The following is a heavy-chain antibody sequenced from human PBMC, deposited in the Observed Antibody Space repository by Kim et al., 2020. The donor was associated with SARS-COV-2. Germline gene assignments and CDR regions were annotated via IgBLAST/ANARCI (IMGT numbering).Heavy chain of an antibody. CDR1: GFTFNNYY. CDR3: AYGGDISGYVVFDH. J-gene: IGHJ4*02. D-gene: IGHD3-22*01. Sequence: GGSLRLSCAASGFTFNNYYMSWLRQAPGKAPEWLAYISTTSSYREYADSVKGRFTISRDNARNSLYLQMSGLRPEDTALYYCAYGGDISGYVVFDHWGQGTLVTVSA. V-gene: IGHV3-11*06. CDR2: ISTTSSYR.